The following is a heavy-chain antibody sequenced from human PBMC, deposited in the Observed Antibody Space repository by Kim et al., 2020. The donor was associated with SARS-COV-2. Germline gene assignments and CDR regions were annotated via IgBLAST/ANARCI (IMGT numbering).Heavy chain of an antibody. Sequence: GGSLRLSCAASGFTVSSNYMSWVRQAPGKGLEWVSVIYSGGSTYYADSVKGRFTISRDNSKNTLYLQMNSLRAEDTAVYYCARAPAGRSSWLNYGMDVWGQGTTVTVSS. CDR3: ARAPAGRSSWLNYGMDV. D-gene: IGHD6-13*01. J-gene: IGHJ6*02. CDR1: GFTVSSNY. CDR2: IYSGGST. V-gene: IGHV3-66*02.